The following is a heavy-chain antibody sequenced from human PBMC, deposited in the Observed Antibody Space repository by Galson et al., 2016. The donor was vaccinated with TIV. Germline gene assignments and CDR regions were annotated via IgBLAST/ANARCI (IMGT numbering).Heavy chain of an antibody. CDR3: ARGAPSVFGVIMTLDY. CDR2: TYYRSTWYN. V-gene: IGHV6-1*01. CDR1: GDSVSSTSAA. D-gene: IGHD3-3*01. J-gene: IGHJ4*02. Sequence: CAISGDSVSSTSAAWNWIGQSPSRGLEWLGRTYYRSTWYNDYAASLKRRITINPDTSKNQFSLQLTSVTPEDAAVYYCARGAPSVFGVIMTLDYWGQGTLVTASS.